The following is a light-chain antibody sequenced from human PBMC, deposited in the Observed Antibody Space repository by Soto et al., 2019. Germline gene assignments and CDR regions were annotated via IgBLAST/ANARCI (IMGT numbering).Light chain of an antibody. Sequence: DIQMTQSPSSLSASVGDRVTITCRASQSIVTYLNWYLQKPAKAPKLLIYAASNLQSGVPSRFSGSGSGTDFTLTISSLQPEDFATYFCQQSYSTPPWTFGQGTKVEIK. CDR2: AAS. V-gene: IGKV1-39*01. J-gene: IGKJ1*01. CDR3: QQSYSTPPWT. CDR1: QSIVTY.